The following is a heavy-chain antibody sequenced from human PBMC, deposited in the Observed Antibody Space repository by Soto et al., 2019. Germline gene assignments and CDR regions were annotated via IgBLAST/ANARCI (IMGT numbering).Heavy chain of an antibody. CDR1: GYTFTSYG. CDR2: ISAYNGNT. V-gene: IGHV1-18*01. D-gene: IGHD2-2*01. CDR3: ARDPVYCSSTGCFLNNWFDP. Sequence: ASVKVSCKASGYTFTSYGISWVRQAPGQGLEWMGWISAYNGNTNYAQKLQGRVTMTTDTSTSTAYMELRSLRSDDTAVYYCARDPVYCSSTGCFLNNWFDPWGQGTLVTVSS. J-gene: IGHJ5*02.